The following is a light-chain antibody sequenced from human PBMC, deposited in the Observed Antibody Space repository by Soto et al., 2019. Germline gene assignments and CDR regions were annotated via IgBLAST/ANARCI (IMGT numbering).Light chain of an antibody. V-gene: IGKV3-20*01. Sequence: EIGMSQSPATLSVSQRERATLSCRASQSLSSSYLAWYQQIPGQAPRLLIYGASSRATGMPDRFSGSGSGIDFTLTIIRLEPEDFAVYYCQQYGSSPWTFGKGSKVDIK. CDR2: GAS. CDR3: QQYGSSPWT. J-gene: IGKJ1*01. CDR1: QSLSSSY.